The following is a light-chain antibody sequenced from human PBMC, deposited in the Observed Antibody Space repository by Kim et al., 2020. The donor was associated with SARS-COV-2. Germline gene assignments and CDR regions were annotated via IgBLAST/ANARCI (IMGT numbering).Light chain of an antibody. CDR2: DAS. Sequence: EIVLTQSPATLSLSPGERATLSCRASQSVRSYLAWYQQKPGQAPSLLIYDASNRATGIPARFSGSGSGTDFTLTISSLEPEDFAVYYCQQRSNWPLTFGVGTKVDIK. CDR1: QSVRSY. CDR3: QQRSNWPLT. J-gene: IGKJ4*01. V-gene: IGKV3-11*01.